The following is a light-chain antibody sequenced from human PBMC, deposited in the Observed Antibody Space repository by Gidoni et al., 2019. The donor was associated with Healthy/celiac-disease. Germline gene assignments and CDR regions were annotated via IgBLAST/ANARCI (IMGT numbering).Light chain of an antibody. CDR2: AAS. Sequence: DIQMTQSPSSLSASVGDRVTITCRASQSISSYLNWYQQKPGKAPTLLIYAASSLQSGVPSRCSGSGSGTDSTLTISSLQPEDFATFYCQQSYSTPLTFGGGTKVEIK. V-gene: IGKV1-39*01. J-gene: IGKJ4*01. CDR3: QQSYSTPLT. CDR1: QSISSY.